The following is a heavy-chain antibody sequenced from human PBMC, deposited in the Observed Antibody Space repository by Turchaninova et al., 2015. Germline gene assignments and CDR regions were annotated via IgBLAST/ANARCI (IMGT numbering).Heavy chain of an antibody. Sequence: QMQLVQSGPEVKKPGTSVKVSCKASGFTFTSSAMQCVRQARGQRLEWIGWVVVGSGNKTSAQRFKKRATLYWAIPTSKAYMELCSRGSGDTAVYYCAAGYWGGSGRYLSYWGQGTLVTVSS. CDR3: AAGYWGGSGRYLSY. J-gene: IGHJ4*02. V-gene: IGHV1-58*02. CDR2: VVVGSGNK. CDR1: GFTFTSSA. D-gene: IGHD3-10*01.